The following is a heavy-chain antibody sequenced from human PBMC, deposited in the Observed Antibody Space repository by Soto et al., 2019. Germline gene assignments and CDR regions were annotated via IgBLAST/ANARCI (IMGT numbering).Heavy chain of an antibody. D-gene: IGHD1-1*01. V-gene: IGHV3-30*03. CDR2: ISYDGNNK. CDR3: ARDGVSSTDYTWNYGTYFDY. Sequence: GWCQRHSCAESECTFSGDRMLCDRQAPGKGLEWVAVISYDGNNKFYADSVKGRFTISRDSSSQTLYLQMNSLRPDDTAMYYCARDGVSSTDYTWNYGTYFDYWGPGALVTVSS. CDR1: ECTFSGDR. J-gene: IGHJ4*02.